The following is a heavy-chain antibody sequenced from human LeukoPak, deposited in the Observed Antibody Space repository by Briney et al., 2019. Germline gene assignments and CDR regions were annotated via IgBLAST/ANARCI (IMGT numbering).Heavy chain of an antibody. V-gene: IGHV4-34*01. Sequence: SETLSLTCAVYGGSFSGYYWSWIRQPPGKGLEWIGEINHSGSTNYNPSLKSRVIISVDTSKNQFSLKLSSVTAADTAVYYCARRVVARTKRHFDYWGQGTLVTVSS. CDR2: INHSGST. D-gene: IGHD2-15*01. CDR3: ARRVVARTKRHFDY. J-gene: IGHJ4*02. CDR1: GGSFSGYY.